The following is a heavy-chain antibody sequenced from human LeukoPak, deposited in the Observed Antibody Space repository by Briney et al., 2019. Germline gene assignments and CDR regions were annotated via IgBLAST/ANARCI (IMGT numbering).Heavy chain of an antibody. J-gene: IGHJ4*02. CDR3: AKDQYYDSSGCQDY. CDR1: GFTFSSYG. CDR2: ISYDGSNK. D-gene: IGHD3-22*01. Sequence: GGSLRLSCAASGFTFSSYGMHWVRQAPGKGLEWVAVISYDGSNKYYADSVKGRFTISRDNSKNTLYLQMNSLRAEGTAVYYCAKDQYYDSSGCQDYWGQGTLVTVSS. V-gene: IGHV3-30*18.